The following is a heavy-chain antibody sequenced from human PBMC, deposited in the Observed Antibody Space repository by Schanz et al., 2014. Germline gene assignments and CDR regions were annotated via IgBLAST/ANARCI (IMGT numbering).Heavy chain of an antibody. V-gene: IGHV3-23*04. D-gene: IGHD5-12*01. CDR3: ARKVVATIGGYYDN. CDR2: MNESHSTI. Sequence: EVQLVESGGGLVQPGGSLRLSCAASGFSFSSYAMGWVRQARGKGLEWVSAMNESHSTIYYADSVRGRFTISRDNAENTLFLQMNSLRAEDTAVHYCARKVVATIGGYYDNWGQGTLVIVSS. J-gene: IGHJ4*02. CDR1: GFSFSSYA.